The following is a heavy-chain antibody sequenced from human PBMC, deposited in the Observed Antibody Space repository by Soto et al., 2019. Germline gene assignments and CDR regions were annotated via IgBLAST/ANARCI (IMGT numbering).Heavy chain of an antibody. D-gene: IGHD2-8*01. CDR1: GFTFSTYA. V-gene: IGHV3-23*01. CDR3: AGRYCTNGVCYTNYCYYIDV. CDR2: ITTSGGNT. J-gene: IGHJ6*03. Sequence: VQLLESGGGLVQPGGSLRLSCAASGFTFSTYAMSWVRQAPGKGLEWVSTITTSGGNTYYADSVQGRFTISRDNSKNTLYLQMNSLRAEDTAVYYCAGRYCTNGVCYTNYCYYIDVWGKGTTVTVSS.